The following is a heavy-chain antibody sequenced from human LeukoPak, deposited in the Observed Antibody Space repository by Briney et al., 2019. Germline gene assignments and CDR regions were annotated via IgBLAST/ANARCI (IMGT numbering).Heavy chain of an antibody. J-gene: IGHJ3*01. CDR3: ARTIYYYESTSYFSDAFDV. CDR2: ISPTSAYI. D-gene: IGHD3-22*01. CDR1: GFTLSGRS. V-gene: IGHV3-21*01. Sequence: GGSLRLSCAATGFTLSGRSMNWVRQAPGKGLDWVSSISPTSAYIYYQDSVKGRFTISRDDAKNSLYLEMDSLRAEDTAVYYCARTIYYYESTSYFSDAFDVWGQGTMVTVSS.